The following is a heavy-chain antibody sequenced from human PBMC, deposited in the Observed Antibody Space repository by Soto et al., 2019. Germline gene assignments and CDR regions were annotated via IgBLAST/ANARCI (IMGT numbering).Heavy chain of an antibody. CDR3: ARYGKGSGWSEYFQH. V-gene: IGHV3-53*04. J-gene: IGHJ1*01. CDR1: GFTVSSNY. CDR2: IYSGGST. Sequence: EVQLVESGGGLVQPGGSLRLSCAASGFTVSSNYMSWVRQAPGKGLEWVSVIYSGGSTYYADSVKGRFTISRHNSKNTLYRQMNSLRAEDTAVYYCARYGKGSGWSEYFQHWGQGTLVTVSS. D-gene: IGHD6-19*01.